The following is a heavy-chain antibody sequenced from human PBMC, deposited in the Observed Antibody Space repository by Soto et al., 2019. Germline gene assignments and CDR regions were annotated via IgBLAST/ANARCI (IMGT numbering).Heavy chain of an antibody. V-gene: IGHV3-30-3*01. Sequence: GGSLRLSCAASGFTCSSYAMHWVRQAPGKGLEWVAVISYDGSNKYYADSVKGRFTISRDNSKNTLYLQMNSLRAEDTAVYYCAKDQVGITIFGVVPWGMDVWGQGTTVTVSS. J-gene: IGHJ6*02. CDR3: AKDQVGITIFGVVPWGMDV. D-gene: IGHD3-3*01. CDR1: GFTCSSYA. CDR2: ISYDGSNK.